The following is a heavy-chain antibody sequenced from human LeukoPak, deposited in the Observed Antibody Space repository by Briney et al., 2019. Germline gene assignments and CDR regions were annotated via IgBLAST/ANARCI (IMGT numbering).Heavy chain of an antibody. Sequence: PSETLSLTCTVSGGSISSYYWSWIRQPPGKGLEWIGYIYYSGSTNYNPSLKSRVTISVDTSKNQFSLKLSSMTAADTAVYYCARRPRNSGSDDGPSGLDYWGQGTLVTVSS. CDR2: IYYSGST. D-gene: IGHD1-26*01. CDR1: GGSISSYY. V-gene: IGHV4-59*12. J-gene: IGHJ4*02. CDR3: ARRPRNSGSDDGPSGLDY.